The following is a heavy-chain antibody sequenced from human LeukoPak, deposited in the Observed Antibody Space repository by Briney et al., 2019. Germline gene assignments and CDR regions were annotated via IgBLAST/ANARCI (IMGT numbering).Heavy chain of an antibody. D-gene: IGHD1-14*01. CDR3: AKALRARVSGELDY. V-gene: IGHV3-30*18. CDR1: EFTFSSYG. Sequence: PGGSLRLSCAASEFTFSSYGMHWVRQAPGKGLEWVAVISYDGSNKNHADSVKGRFTISRDNSKNTLYLQMNSLRAEDTAVYYCAKALRARVSGELDYWGQGTLVTVSS. CDR2: ISYDGSNK. J-gene: IGHJ4*02.